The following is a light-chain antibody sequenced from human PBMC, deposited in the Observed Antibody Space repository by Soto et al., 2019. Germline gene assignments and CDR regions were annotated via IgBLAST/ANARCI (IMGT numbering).Light chain of an antibody. Sequence: QSALTQPASVSGSPGQSITISCSGTSSDVGGYNYVSWYQQYPGKAPKLMIYDVGNRPSGVSSRFSGSKSGYTAYLTISGLQAEDEADYYCKSFASGHTMVFGGGTKLTVL. CDR2: DVG. V-gene: IGLV2-14*03. CDR1: SSDVGGYNY. CDR3: KSFASGHTMV. J-gene: IGLJ3*02.